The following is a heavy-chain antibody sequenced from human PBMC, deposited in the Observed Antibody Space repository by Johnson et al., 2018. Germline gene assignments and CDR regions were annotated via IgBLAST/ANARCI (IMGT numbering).Heavy chain of an antibody. Sequence: VQLVESGGGLVQPGGSLRLSCAASGFTFSAYWMSWVRQAPGKGLEWVANIKQDGSEKYFVDSVKGRFSISRDNAKTSLFLQMNSLRAEDTAVYSRATYGDGAFAIWGQGTMVTVSS. CDR2: IKQDGSEK. D-gene: IGHD4-17*01. J-gene: IGHJ3*02. CDR3: ATYGDGAFAI. CDR1: GFTFSAYW. V-gene: IGHV3-7*01.